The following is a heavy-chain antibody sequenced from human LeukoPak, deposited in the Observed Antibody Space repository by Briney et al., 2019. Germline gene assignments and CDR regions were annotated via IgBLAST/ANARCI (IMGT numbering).Heavy chain of an antibody. Sequence: GGSLRLSCAASGLTFSSYGMNWVRQAPGKGLEWVSAISGSGGSPYYADSVKGRFTISRDSSKNTLYLQMNSLRAEDTAVYYCAKTYSSSRAHYYYYYYMDVWGKGTTVTISS. V-gene: IGHV3-23*01. CDR3: AKTYSSSRAHYYYYYYMDV. D-gene: IGHD6-13*01. J-gene: IGHJ6*03. CDR1: GLTFSSYG. CDR2: ISGSGGSP.